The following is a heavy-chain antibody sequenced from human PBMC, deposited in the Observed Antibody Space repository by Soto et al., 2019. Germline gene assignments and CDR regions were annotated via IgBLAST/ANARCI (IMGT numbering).Heavy chain of an antibody. J-gene: IGHJ3*01. CDR3: AGSAFGVTQGVGRAFDV. CDR1: GYTFTAFY. CDR2: INPNAGDS. V-gene: IGHV1-2*04. D-gene: IGHD3-3*01. Sequence: QVQLVQSGAEVKKPGTSVKVSCKTSGYTFTAFYIHWVRQAPAQGLEWLGWINPNAGDSTSPQRFQGSVTLTRETSTITAYLGLTGLASADGAVYFCAGSAFGVTQGVGRAFDVWGRGT.